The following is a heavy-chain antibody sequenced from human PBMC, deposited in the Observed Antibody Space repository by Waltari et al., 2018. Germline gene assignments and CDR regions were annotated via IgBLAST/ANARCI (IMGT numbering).Heavy chain of an antibody. D-gene: IGHD3-3*02. CDR3: ARFSKSANWFDP. V-gene: IGHV4-39*01. CDR2: IYYTGST. J-gene: IGHJ5*02. CDR1: GDSISSGGYF. Sequence: QLQLQESGPALVKPSETLSLTCTVSGDSISSGGYFWGWIRQSPGKGLEWIGSIYYTGSTYYNPSLMSRVTISADTSKNQFSLNLSSVTAADTAVFYCARFSKSANWFDPWGQGTLVTVAS.